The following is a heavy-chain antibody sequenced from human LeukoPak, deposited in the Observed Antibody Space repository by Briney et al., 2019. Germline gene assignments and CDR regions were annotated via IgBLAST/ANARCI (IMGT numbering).Heavy chain of an antibody. CDR2: IYYSGST. V-gene: IGHV4-30-4*01. CDR3: ARDRAYGSGSTIDY. J-gene: IGHJ4*02. D-gene: IGHD3-10*01. Sequence: SETLSLTCTVSGGSISSGDYYWSWIRQPPGKGLEWIGYIYYSGSTYYNPSLKSRVTISVDTSKNQFSLKLSSVTAADTAVYYCARDRAYGSGSTIDYWGQGTLVTVSS. CDR1: GGSISSGDYY.